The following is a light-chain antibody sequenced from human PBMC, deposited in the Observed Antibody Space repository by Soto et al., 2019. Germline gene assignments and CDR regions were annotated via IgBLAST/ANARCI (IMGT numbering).Light chain of an antibody. CDR3: SSYTSSSTLVV. V-gene: IGLV2-14*01. CDR1: SSDVGGYNY. Sequence: QSVLTQPASVSGSPGQSITISCTGTSSDVGGYNYVSWYQQHPGKAPKLMIYDVSNRPSGVSNRFSGSKSGNTXXXTISGLQAEDEADYYCSSYTSSSTLVVFGGX. CDR2: DVS. J-gene: IGLJ2*01.